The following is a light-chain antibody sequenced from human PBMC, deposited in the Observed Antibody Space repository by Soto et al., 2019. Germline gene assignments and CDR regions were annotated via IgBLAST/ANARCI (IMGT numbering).Light chain of an antibody. CDR2: ATS. Sequence: EIVLTQSPGTLSLSPGERATLSCRASQSVTSTYSAWYQQKVGQAPRLLIYATSTRATGIPDRFSGSGSGTDFTLTISRLEPEDFAVYYCQQYDDSARYTFGQGTKLEIK. J-gene: IGKJ2*01. CDR3: QQYDDSARYT. V-gene: IGKV3-20*01. CDR1: QSVTSTY.